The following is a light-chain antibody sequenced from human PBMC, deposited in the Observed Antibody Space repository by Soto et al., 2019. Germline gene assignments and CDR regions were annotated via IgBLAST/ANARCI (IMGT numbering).Light chain of an antibody. J-gene: IGLJ2*01. CDR2: DNN. V-gene: IGLV1-51*01. CDR1: SSNIGNNY. CDR3: GTWDSSLSAVV. Sequence: QSVLTQPPSVSAAPGQKVTISCSGSSSNIGNNYVSWYQQLPGTAPKLLIYDNNKRPSGIPDRFSGSKSGTSATLGITGLQTGDESEYYGGTWDSSLSAVVFGGGTQLTVL.